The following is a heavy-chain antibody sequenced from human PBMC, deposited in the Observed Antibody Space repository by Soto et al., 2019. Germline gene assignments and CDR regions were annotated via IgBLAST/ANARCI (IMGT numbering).Heavy chain of an antibody. Sequence: GGSLRLSCAASGFTFSSYSMNWVRQAPGKGLEWVSYISGSSTTIYYADAVKGRFTISRDNGKNSLYLQMYSLRVEDTAVYYCARGSSSVGYYGMDVWGQGTTVTVSS. CDR1: GFTFSSYS. D-gene: IGHD1-26*01. J-gene: IGHJ6*02. CDR3: ARGSSSVGYYGMDV. CDR2: ISGSSTTI. V-gene: IGHV3-48*01.